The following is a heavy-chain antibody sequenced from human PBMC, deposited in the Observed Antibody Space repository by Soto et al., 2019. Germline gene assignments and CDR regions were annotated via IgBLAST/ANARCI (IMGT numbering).Heavy chain of an antibody. CDR3: ARDFGVPAAMGWFDP. CDR2: IWYDGSNK. J-gene: IGHJ5*02. V-gene: IGHV3-33*01. CDR1: GFTFSSYG. Sequence: QVQLVESGGGVVQPGRSLRLSCAASGFTFSSYGMHWVRQAPGKGLEWVAVIWYDGSNKYYADSVKGRFTISRDNSKNTRYLQMNSLRAEDTAVYYCARDFGVPAAMGWFDPWGQGTLVTVSS. D-gene: IGHD2-2*01.